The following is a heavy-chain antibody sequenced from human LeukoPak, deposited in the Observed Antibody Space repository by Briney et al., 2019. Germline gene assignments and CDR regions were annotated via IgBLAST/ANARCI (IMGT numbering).Heavy chain of an antibody. V-gene: IGHV3-23*01. J-gene: IGHJ4*02. CDR2: ISGSGGST. CDR3: AKDQFRGCSGGSCYADY. CDR1: GFTFDDYG. Sequence: GGSLRLSCAASGFTFDDYGMSWVRQAPGKGLEWVSGISGSGGSTYYADSVKGRITISRDNSKNTLFLQMNSLRAEDTAVYYCAKDQFRGCSGGSCYADYWGQGTLVTVSS. D-gene: IGHD2-15*01.